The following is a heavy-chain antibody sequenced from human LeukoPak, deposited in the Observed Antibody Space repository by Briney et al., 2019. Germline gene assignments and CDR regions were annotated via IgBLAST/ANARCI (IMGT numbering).Heavy chain of an antibody. CDR1: GGTFSSYA. V-gene: IGHV1-69*04. CDR2: IIPILGIA. D-gene: IGHD5-24*01. J-gene: IGHJ4*02. Sequence: ASAKVSCKASGGTFSSYAISWVRQAPGQGLEWMGRIIPILGIANYAQKFQGRVTITADKSTSTAYMELSSLRSEDTAVYYCARGKAMATPTFDYWGQGTLVTVSS. CDR3: ARGKAMATPTFDY.